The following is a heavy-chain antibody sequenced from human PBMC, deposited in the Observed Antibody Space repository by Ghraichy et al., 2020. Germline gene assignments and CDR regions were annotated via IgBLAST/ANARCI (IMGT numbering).Heavy chain of an antibody. CDR1: GFTFSDFY. CDR3: VRVVRSGAYFDS. D-gene: IGHD2-15*01. Sequence: SCKASGFTFSDFYMSWVRQAPGKGLEWISYISSTSDYTNYADSVKGRFTVSRDNAQNSLFLQMDGLRAEDTAVYYCVRVVRSGAYFDSWGQGTLVTVSS. V-gene: IGHV3-11*05. CDR2: ISSTSDYT. J-gene: IGHJ4*02.